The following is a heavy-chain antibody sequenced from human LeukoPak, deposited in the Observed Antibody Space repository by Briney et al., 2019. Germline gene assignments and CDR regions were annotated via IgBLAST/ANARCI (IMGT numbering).Heavy chain of an antibody. D-gene: IGHD4-17*01. CDR2: ISGSGGNT. V-gene: IGHV3-23*01. J-gene: IGHJ6*03. CDR1: GFTFSGYA. Sequence: GGSLRLSCAASGFTFSGYAMSWVRQAPGKGLEWVSVISGSGGNTYYADSVKGRFTISRDNSKNTLYLQMNSLRAEDTAVYYCAKDLVGTTVTSGYYYYMDVWGKGTTVTVSS. CDR3: AKDLVGTTVTSGYYYYMDV.